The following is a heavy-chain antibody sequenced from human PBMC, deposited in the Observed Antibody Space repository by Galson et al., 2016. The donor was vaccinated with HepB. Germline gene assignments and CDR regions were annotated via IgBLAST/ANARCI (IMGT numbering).Heavy chain of an antibody. CDR3: ARVNMPLFPFDP. CDR1: GGSISSYS. V-gene: IGHV4-59*01. D-gene: IGHD2-2*01. J-gene: IGHJ5*02. CDR2: MYNSGST. Sequence: SETLSLTCTVSGGSISSYSWSWIRQPPGKGLEWLGYMYNSGSTKYNPSLKSRVTMSVDTSSNQFSLKLSSVTAADTAVYYCARVNMPLFPFDPWGQGTLVTVSS.